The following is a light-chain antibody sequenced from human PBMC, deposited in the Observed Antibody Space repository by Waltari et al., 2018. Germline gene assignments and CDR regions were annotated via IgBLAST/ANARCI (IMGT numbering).Light chain of an antibody. CDR2: GAS. Sequence: ELVLTQSPGTLSLYPGERVTLSCRSSQSYSNNFLTWYQQKTGQATRLRIYGASSRATSIPDRFSGSGSGTDFTLTISRLEPEDFAVYYCQQYDSIVLTFGGGTKVEI. CDR1: QSYSNNF. J-gene: IGKJ4*01. V-gene: IGKV3-20*01. CDR3: QQYDSIVLT.